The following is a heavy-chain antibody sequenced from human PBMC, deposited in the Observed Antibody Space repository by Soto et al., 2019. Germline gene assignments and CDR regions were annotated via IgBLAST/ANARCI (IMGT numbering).Heavy chain of an antibody. Sequence: QVQLVQSGAEVKKPGSSVTVSCKASVGTFSSSTISWVRQDPGQGREGMGGIIPIFGTANYAQKFQGRVTITADESTGTAYMGWSSLRSEDMAVYDGARGNHRWLQWWYFDLWGRGALVTVSS. J-gene: IGHJ2*01. CDR2: IIPIFGTA. V-gene: IGHV1-69*12. CDR1: VGTFSSST. CDR3: ARGNHRWLQWWYFDL. D-gene: IGHD5-12*01.